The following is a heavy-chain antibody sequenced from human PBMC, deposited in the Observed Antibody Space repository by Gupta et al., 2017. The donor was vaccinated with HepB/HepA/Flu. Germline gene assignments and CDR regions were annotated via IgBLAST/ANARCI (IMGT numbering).Heavy chain of an antibody. J-gene: IGHJ6*02. CDR3: AKDRNYYGSGNHYGMDV. D-gene: IGHD3-10*01. CDR2: ISGSGSST. V-gene: IGHV3-23*01. CDR1: AFTFSNYA. Sequence: EVQLLESGGGLVQPGGSLRLSCAASAFTFSNYAMSWVRQTPGNGLEWVSLISGSGSSTYYADSVRGRFTISRDNSKNTLYLQMNSLRAEDTAVYYCAKDRNYYGSGNHYGMDVWGQGATVTVSS.